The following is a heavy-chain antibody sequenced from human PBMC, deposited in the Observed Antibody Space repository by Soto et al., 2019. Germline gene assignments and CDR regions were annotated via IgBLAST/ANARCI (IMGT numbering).Heavy chain of an antibody. CDR2: IKSQVYGGTT. Sequence: EVQLVESGGGLVKPGGSLRLSCAASGFTFSDAWMNWARQAPGKGLEWVGRIKSQVYGGTTDYSAPVKGRFTISRDDSTATMYLQMNSLETEDTGVYDCTSHDATEQNFVPYWGQGTLVTVSS. CDR1: GFTFSDAW. CDR3: TSHDATEQNFVPY. J-gene: IGHJ4*02. D-gene: IGHD1-7*01. V-gene: IGHV3-15*07.